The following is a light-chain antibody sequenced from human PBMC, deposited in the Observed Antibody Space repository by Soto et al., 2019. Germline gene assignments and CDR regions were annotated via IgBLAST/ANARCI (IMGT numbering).Light chain of an antibody. J-gene: IGKJ2*01. CDR2: GAS. V-gene: IGKV3-15*01. Sequence: EIVMTQSPATLSVSPGERVTLPCRASQSVSSNLAWYQQKPGQAPRLLIYGASTRATGIPVRFSGSGSGTEFTLTISSLQSEDFAVYFCHQYNNWPPYTFGQGTKVDIK. CDR1: QSVSSN. CDR3: HQYNNWPPYT.